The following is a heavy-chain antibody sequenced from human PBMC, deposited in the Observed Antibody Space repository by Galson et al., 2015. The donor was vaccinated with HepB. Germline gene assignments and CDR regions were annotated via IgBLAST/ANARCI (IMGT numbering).Heavy chain of an antibody. CDR2: ISWNSGSI. CDR3: AKDSYTRMNDFWSGSPDI. V-gene: IGHV3-9*01. J-gene: IGHJ3*02. CDR1: GFTFDDYA. D-gene: IGHD3-3*01. Sequence: SLRLSCAASGFTFDDYAMHWVRQAPGKGLEWVSGISWNSGSIGYADSVKGRFTISRDNAKNSLYLQMNSLRAEDTALYYCAKDSYTRMNDFWSGSPDIWGQVTMVTVSS.